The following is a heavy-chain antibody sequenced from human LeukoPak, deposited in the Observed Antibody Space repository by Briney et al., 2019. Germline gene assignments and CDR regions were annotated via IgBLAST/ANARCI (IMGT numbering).Heavy chain of an antibody. CDR1: GGSFSGYY. J-gene: IGHJ4*02. CDR3: ARGGAAYYFDY. Sequence: SETPSLTCAVYGGSFSGYYWSWIRQPPGKGLEWIGYIYYSGSTNYNPSLKSRVTISVDTSKNQFSLKLSSVTAADTAVYYCARGGAAYYFDYWGQGTLVTVSS. CDR2: IYYSGST. D-gene: IGHD4-17*01. V-gene: IGHV4-59*01.